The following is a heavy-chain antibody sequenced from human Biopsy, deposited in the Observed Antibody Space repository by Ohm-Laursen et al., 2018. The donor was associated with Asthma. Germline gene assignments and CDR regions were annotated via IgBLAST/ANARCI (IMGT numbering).Heavy chain of an antibody. CDR2: ISHDGTTE. CDR1: GFTFSSYG. Sequence: SLRLSCAASGFTFSSYGMNWVRQAPGKGLEWVAIISHDGTTEYYADSVKGRFTISRDNSRDTVSLQMNSLRAGDTAVYYCAKGWYFDSWGQGNQVTVSS. D-gene: IGHD6-13*01. V-gene: IGHV3-30*18. CDR3: AKGWYFDS. J-gene: IGHJ4*02.